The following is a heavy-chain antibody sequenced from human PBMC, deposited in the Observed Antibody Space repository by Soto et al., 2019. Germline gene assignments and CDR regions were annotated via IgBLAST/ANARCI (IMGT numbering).Heavy chain of an antibody. CDR2: ITTYDDST. D-gene: IGHD3-16*01. CDR1: GYTFIRYG. V-gene: IGHV1-18*01. CDR3: ARGGYYDNNCVTLRHYAFDV. J-gene: IGHJ6*02. Sequence: QVQLVQSAGEMKKPGASVQVSCKASGYTFIRYGITWVRQAPGQGFEWMGWITTYDDSTIYAQKLQGRVTMTADTSTSIVNLTLRSLKSDDTAVYYCARGGYYDNNCVTLRHYAFDVWGQGTSVTVSS.